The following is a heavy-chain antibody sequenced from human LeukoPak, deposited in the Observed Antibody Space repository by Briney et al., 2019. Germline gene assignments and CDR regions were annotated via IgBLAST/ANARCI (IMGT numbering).Heavy chain of an antibody. CDR1: GFTVSSNY. V-gene: IGHV3-53*01. CDR2: IYSGGST. J-gene: IGHJ6*02. D-gene: IGHD5-12*01. CDR3: ARAPEWLRSCMDV. Sequence: GGSLRLSCAASGFTVSSNYMSWVRQAPGKGLEWVSVIYSGGSTYYADSVKGRFTISRDNSKNTLYLQMNSLRAEDTAVYYCARAPEWLRSCMDVWGQGTTVTVSS.